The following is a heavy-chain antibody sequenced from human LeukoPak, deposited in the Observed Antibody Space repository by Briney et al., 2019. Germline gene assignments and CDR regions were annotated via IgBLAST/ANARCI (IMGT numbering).Heavy chain of an antibody. J-gene: IGHJ3*02. D-gene: IGHD6-13*01. CDR2: IDTSGST. CDR1: GGSISNYY. V-gene: IGHV4-4*09. Sequence: KPSETLSLTCTVSGGSISNYYWSWIRQPPGKGLEWIGYIDTSGSTNHNPSLKSQVTISSDTSKNQFSLKLSSVTAADTAVYYCARAYSSSWLSAFDIWGQGTMVTVSS. CDR3: ARAYSSSWLSAFDI.